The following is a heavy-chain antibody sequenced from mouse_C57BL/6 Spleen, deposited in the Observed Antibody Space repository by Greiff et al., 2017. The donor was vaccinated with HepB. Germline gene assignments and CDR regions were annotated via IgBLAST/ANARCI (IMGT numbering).Heavy chain of an antibody. D-gene: IGHD1-1*01. CDR1: GYTFTSYW. J-gene: IGHJ1*03. CDR3: ARTITTVVARYFDV. V-gene: IGHV1-61*01. CDR2: IYPSDSET. Sequence: QVQLQQPGAELVRPGSSVKLSCKASGYTFTSYWMDWVKQRPGQGLEWIGNIYPSDSETHYNLKFKDKATLTVDKSSSTAYMQLSSLTSEDSAVYYCARTITTVVARYFDVWGTGTTVTVSS.